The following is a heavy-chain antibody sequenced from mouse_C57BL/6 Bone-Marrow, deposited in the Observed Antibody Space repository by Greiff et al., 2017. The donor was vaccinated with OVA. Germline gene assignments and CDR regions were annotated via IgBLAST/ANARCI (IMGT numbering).Heavy chain of an antibody. CDR1: GYAFSSFW. D-gene: IGHD1-1*01. Sequence: VQLVESGAELVKPGASVQISCKASGYAFSSFWLNWVKQRPGKVLEWIGQIYPGDGVTNYNGKFKGKATLTADKTFSTAYMQLSRLTSEESAVYFCARKQDITTVVVHIEKWGQGTTLTVSS. CDR3: ARKQDITTVVVHIEK. J-gene: IGHJ2*01. CDR2: IYPGDGVT. V-gene: IGHV1-80*01.